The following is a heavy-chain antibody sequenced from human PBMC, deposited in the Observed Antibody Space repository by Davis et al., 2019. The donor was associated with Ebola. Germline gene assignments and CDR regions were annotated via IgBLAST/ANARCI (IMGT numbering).Heavy chain of an antibody. J-gene: IGHJ4*02. CDR2: ISDRSTYT. CDR1: GFTFSDFY. V-gene: IGHV3-11*03. D-gene: IGHD5-24*01. CDR3: VKSTHGLNPFDS. Sequence: PGGSLRLSCAASGFTFSDFYLGWIRQAPGKGLEWVSHISDRSTYTNYADSVKGRFTISRDNARNSLYLQMNSLRAEDTAMYYCVKSTHGLNPFDSWGQGTLVTVSS.